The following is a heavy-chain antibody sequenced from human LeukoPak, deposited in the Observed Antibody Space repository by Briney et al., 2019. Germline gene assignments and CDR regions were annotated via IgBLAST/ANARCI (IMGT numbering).Heavy chain of an antibody. CDR2: ISSSGSYI. V-gene: IGHV3-21*01. Sequence: GGSLRLSCAAFGFTFSSYGMHWVRQAPGKGLEWVSSISSSGSYIYYADSVKGRFTISRDNSKNTLYVQMNSLRAEDTAVYYCAKEGYSRGYYSYYYMDVWGKGTTVTVSS. J-gene: IGHJ6*03. D-gene: IGHD6-13*01. CDR1: GFTFSSYG. CDR3: AKEGYSRGYYSYYYMDV.